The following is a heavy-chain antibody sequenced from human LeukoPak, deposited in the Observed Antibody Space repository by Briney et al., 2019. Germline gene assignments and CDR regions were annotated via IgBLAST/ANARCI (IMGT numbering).Heavy chain of an antibody. CDR2: ISYDGSNK. CDR3: AKDKFTVTRLFDY. CDR1: GFTFSSYG. V-gene: IGHV3-30*18. D-gene: IGHD4-17*01. Sequence: GGSLRLSCAASGFTFSSYGMHWVRQAPGKGLEWVAVISYDGSNKYYADSVKGRFTISRDNSKNTLYLQMNSLRAEDTAVYYCAKDKFTVTRLFDYWGQGTLVTVSS. J-gene: IGHJ4*02.